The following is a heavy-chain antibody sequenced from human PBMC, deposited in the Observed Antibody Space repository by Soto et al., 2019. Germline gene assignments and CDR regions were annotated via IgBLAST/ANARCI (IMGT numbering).Heavy chain of an antibody. CDR1: GDSISSGSYY. CDR3: ATFSGVGATWLDP. CDR2: ILHSGST. D-gene: IGHD1-26*01. Sequence: ASETLSLTCTVSGDSISSGSYYWGWIRQPPGKGLEWIGSILHSGSTYYTPSLKSRGTISVDTSKNQFALKLSSVTAADTAVYYCATFSGVGATWLDPWGQGTLVTVSS. J-gene: IGHJ5*02. V-gene: IGHV4-39*01.